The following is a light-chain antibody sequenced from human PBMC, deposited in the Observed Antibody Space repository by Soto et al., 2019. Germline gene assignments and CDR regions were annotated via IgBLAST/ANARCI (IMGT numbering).Light chain of an antibody. CDR1: SSDVGGHKY. Sequence: QSALTQPASVSGSPGQSITISCTGTSSDVGGHKYVSWYQQQPGKAPKLMIYEVSSRPSGVSDRFSGSKSGNTASLTVSGPQAEDEADYYCSSYAGGSTYVFGTGTKLTVL. CDR2: EVS. V-gene: IGLV2-14*01. CDR3: SSYAGGSTYV. J-gene: IGLJ1*01.